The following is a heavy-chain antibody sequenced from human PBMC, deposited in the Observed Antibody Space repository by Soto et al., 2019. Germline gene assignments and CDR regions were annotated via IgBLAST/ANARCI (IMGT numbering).Heavy chain of an antibody. V-gene: IGHV3-23*01. CDR2: ISGSGGST. Sequence: EVQLLESGGGLVQPGGSLRLSCAASGFTFSSYAMSWVRQAPGKGLEWVSAISGSGGSTYYADSVKGRFTISRENSKNTLYLQMNSLRAEDTAVYYCAKGTYYDFWSGYSDYWGQGTLVTVSS. J-gene: IGHJ4*02. D-gene: IGHD3-3*01. CDR1: GFTFSSYA. CDR3: AKGTYYDFWSGYSDY.